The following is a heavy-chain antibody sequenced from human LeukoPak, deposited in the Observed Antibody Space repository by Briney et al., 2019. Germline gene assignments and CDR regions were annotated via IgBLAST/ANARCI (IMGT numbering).Heavy chain of an antibody. Sequence: ASVKVSRKASGYTFTSYGISRVRQAPGQGLEWMGWISAYNGNTNYAQKLQGRVTMTTDTSTSTAYLELRSLRSDDTAVYYCARELIRSDYGDYSLDYWGQGTLVTVSS. CDR1: GYTFTSYG. CDR2: ISAYNGNT. J-gene: IGHJ4*02. CDR3: ARELIRSDYGDYSLDY. D-gene: IGHD4-17*01. V-gene: IGHV1-18*01.